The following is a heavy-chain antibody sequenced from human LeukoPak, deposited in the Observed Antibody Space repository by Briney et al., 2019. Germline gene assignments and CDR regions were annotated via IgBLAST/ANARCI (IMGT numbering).Heavy chain of an antibody. CDR2: ISNSGTTV. CDR1: GFTFSDYY. D-gene: IGHD3-3*01. J-gene: IGHJ4*02. V-gene: IGHV3-11*01. Sequence: GGSLRLSCAASGFTFSDYYMSWIRQAPGKGLEWISYISNSGTTVYYSDSVTGRFTISRDNAKNSLYLQMNSLRAEDTAVYYCAAWDFWRGSGIDYWGQGTLVTVSS. CDR3: AAWDFWRGSGIDY.